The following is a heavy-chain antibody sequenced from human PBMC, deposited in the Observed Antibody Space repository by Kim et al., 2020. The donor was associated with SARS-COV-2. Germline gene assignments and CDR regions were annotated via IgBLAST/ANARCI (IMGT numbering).Heavy chain of an antibody. D-gene: IGHD5-18*01. CDR2: ISGSGSSI. J-gene: IGHJ4*02. Sequence: GGSLRLSCAASGFTFSSYSMNWVRLAPGKGLEWVSYISGSGSSIYYADSVKGRFTISRDNAENSLYLQMSSLKDEDTAMYYCARGYRVQLWSTFDYWGQGTLVTVSS. CDR1: GFTFSSYS. V-gene: IGHV3-48*02. CDR3: ARGYRVQLWSTFDY.